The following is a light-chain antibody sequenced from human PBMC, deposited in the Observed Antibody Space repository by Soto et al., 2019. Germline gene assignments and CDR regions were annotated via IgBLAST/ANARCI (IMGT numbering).Light chain of an antibody. CDR3: YSYTTSSTYV. J-gene: IGLJ1*01. CDR2: HVS. Sequence: QSALSQPTSVSGSPGQWITIYCTGTSSDVGGYNYVSWYQQHPAKVPKLMIYHVSNRPSGVSYRFSGSKSCNTASLTISWLQAEDEGDYYCYSYTTSSTYVFGTGTKVTVL. V-gene: IGLV2-14*01. CDR1: SSDVGGYNY.